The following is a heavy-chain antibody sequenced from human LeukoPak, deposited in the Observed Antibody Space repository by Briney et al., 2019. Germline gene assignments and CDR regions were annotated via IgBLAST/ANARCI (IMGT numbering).Heavy chain of an antibody. CDR3: AAAYCGGDCYSDNHYYFMDL. Sequence: GGSLRLSCAASGFSVSNNYMSWVRLSPGKGLEWVSAMYITGSTHYADSAKGRFTISRDNSKNALNLQMDSLRVEDTAVYYCAAAYCGGDCYSDNHYYFMDLWGKGTTVTVSS. J-gene: IGHJ6*03. CDR1: GFSVSNNY. D-gene: IGHD2-21*02. CDR2: MYITGST. V-gene: IGHV3-53*01.